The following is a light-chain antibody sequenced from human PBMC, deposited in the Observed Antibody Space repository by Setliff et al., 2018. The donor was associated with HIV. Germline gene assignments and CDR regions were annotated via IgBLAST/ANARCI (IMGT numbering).Light chain of an antibody. Sequence: SVLNQTASVSGSPGQWNTISCTGTSSDVGCLNYVAWDQQQPSKAPQLLISDVITRPSVVSDSFSAAKSGDTASLTISVLQADDEADYYCSSYTSSSTWVFGGGTKVTVL. CDR2: DVI. J-gene: IGLJ3*02. CDR3: SSYTSSSTWV. CDR1: SSDVGCLNY. V-gene: IGLV2-14*03.